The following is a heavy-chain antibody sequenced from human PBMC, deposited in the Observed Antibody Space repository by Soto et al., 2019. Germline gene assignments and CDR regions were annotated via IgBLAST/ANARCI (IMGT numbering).Heavy chain of an antibody. CDR2: ISSSGSTI. D-gene: IGHD3-3*01. J-gene: IGHJ6*02. CDR3: ARERIIDFGAYYYYGMDV. CDR1: GFTFSDYY. Sequence: GGSLRLSCAASGFTFSDYYMSWIRQAPGKGLEWVSYISSSGSTIYYADSVKGRFTISRDNAKNSLYLQMNSLRDEDTAVYYCARERIIDFGAYYYYGMDVWGQGTTVTVSS. V-gene: IGHV3-11*04.